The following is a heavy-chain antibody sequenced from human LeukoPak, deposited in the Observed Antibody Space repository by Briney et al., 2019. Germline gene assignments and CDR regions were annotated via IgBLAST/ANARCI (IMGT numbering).Heavy chain of an antibody. V-gene: IGHV3-20*04. CDR1: GFTFDDYG. J-gene: IGHJ4*02. CDR2: INWNGGST. D-gene: IGHD2-2*02. Sequence: GGSLRLSCAASGFTFDDYGMSWVRLAPGKGLEWVSGINWNGGSTGYADSVKGRFTISRDNAKNSLYLQMNSLRAEDTALYYCARGVYCSSTSCYTYVDYWGQGTLVTVSS. CDR3: ARGVYCSSTSCYTYVDY.